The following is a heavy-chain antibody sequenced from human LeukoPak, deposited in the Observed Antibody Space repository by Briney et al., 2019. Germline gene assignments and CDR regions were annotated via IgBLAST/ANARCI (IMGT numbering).Heavy chain of an antibody. CDR2: IYTRSGST. J-gene: IGHJ1*01. D-gene: IGHD2-15*01. CDR3: VKDPGSCTATGCYSGAEYFQH. CDR1: GGSISSYY. Sequence: SETLSLTCTVSGGSISSYYWSWIRQPAGKGLEWIGRIYTRSGSTDYNPSLKSRVTMSVDTSKNQFSLRLRSVTAADTAVYYCVKDPGSCTATGCYSGAEYFQHWGQGTPVSVSS. V-gene: IGHV4-4*07.